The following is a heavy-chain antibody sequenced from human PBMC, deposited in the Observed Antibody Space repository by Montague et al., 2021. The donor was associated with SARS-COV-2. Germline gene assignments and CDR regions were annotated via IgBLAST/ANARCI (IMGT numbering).Heavy chain of an antibody. V-gene: IGHV4-39*07. CDR1: GGSISSSSYH. Sequence: SETLSLTCTVSGGSISSSSYHWSWIRQPPGKGLEWIGEINHRGGANYNASLKSRLTMSTDTSKNQFSLTLSSVTAADTAVYFCARGTTAVTVFLVLIPTGGCYLDSWGQGTLVTVSS. J-gene: IGHJ4*02. CDR2: INHRGGA. CDR3: ARGTTAVTVFLVLIPTGGCYLDS. D-gene: IGHD1-1*01.